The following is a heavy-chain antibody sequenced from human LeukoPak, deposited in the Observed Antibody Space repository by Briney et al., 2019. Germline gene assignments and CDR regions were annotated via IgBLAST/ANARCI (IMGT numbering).Heavy chain of an antibody. Sequence: GGSLRLSCAASGFTFSNYAMRWLRQATGKGLEWVSDFRGCGDSPYYADYVQVRFTISRESSMETLYLQMNSVRAEDTAIYFCAKRLSFGVAIGVFDYWGQGTLGTVSS. D-gene: IGHD3-3*01. J-gene: IGHJ4*02. V-gene: IGHV3-23*01. CDR3: AKRLSFGVAIGVFDY. CDR1: GFTFSNYA. CDR2: FRGCGDSP.